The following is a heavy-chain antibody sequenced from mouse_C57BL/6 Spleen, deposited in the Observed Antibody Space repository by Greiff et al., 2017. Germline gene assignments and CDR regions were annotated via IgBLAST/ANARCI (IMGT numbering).Heavy chain of an antibody. CDR1: GFNIKDYY. V-gene: IGHV14-1*01. D-gene: IGHD2-10*01. J-gene: IGHJ4*01. CDR2: IDPDGGDT. CDR3: SARAGLPIDAMAY. Sequence: EVQLQESGAELVRPGASVKLSCTASGFNIKDYYMHWVKQRPEQGLEWIGRIDPDGGDTEYDPKFQGKDTLTADKSSNTAYLQLSSLTSEDTAVDYCSARAGLPIDAMAYWGQGTLVTVSS.